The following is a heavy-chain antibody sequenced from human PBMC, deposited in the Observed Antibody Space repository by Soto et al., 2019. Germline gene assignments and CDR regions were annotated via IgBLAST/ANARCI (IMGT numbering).Heavy chain of an antibody. D-gene: IGHD6-13*01. Sequence: SETLSVTWTGSGGSTSSYYWSWIRQPAGKGLEWIGRIYTSGSTNYNPSLKSRVTMSVDTSKNQFSLKLSSVTAADTAVYYCLIEGSPAGPDLFDYSAHATPVT. CDR3: LIEGSPAGPDLFDY. CDR2: IYTSGST. J-gene: IGHJ4*01. CDR1: GGSTSSYY. V-gene: IGHV4-4*07.